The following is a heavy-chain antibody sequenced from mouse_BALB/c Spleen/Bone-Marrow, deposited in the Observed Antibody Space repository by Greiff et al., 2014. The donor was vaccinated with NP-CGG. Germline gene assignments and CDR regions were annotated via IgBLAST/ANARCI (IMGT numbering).Heavy chain of an antibody. J-gene: IGHJ3*01. V-gene: IGHV1S81*02. Sequence: LQESGAELVKPGASVKLSCKASGYTFTSYYMYWVKQRPGQGLEWIGGINPSNGGTNFNEKFKSKATLTVDKSSSTAYMQLSSLTSEDSAVYYCTRRGDYDKRVVFAYWGQGTLVTVSA. CDR1: GYTFTSYY. CDR3: TRRGDYDKRVVFAY. CDR2: INPSNGGT. D-gene: IGHD2-4*01.